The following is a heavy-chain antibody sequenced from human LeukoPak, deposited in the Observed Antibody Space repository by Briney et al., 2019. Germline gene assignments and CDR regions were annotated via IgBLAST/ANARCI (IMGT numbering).Heavy chain of an antibody. Sequence: GGSLRLSCVASGFTFITYAFHWVRQAPGKGLEYVSAISNNGEDTYYADSVKGRFTISRDNSKNTLYLQMGSLRAEDMAVYYCVRSGGVVAGTYDYWGQGTLVTVSS. CDR3: VRSGGVVAGTYDY. J-gene: IGHJ4*02. D-gene: IGHD6-19*01. CDR2: ISNNGEDT. CDR1: GFTFITYA. V-gene: IGHV3-64*02.